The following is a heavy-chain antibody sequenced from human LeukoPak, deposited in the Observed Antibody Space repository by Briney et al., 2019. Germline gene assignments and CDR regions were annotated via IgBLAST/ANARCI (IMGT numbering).Heavy chain of an antibody. CDR1: GFTFSAYS. V-gene: IGHV3-48*02. D-gene: IGHD4-11*01. CDR3: AGVSNYHFDS. Sequence: PGGSLRLSCAASGFTFSAYSMNWVRQAPGKGLEWISYITSSSTTKYYAESVKGRFTISRDNAKNSLFLQMNSLRDADTAVYYCAGVSNYHFDSWGQGILVTVSS. J-gene: IGHJ4*02. CDR2: ITSSSTTK.